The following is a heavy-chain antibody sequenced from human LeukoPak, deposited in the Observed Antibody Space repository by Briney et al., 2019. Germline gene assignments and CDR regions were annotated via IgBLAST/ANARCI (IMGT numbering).Heavy chain of an antibody. D-gene: IGHD6-19*01. Sequence: SETLSLTCTVSGGSISSSSYYWGWIRQPPGKGLEWIGGIYYSGSTYYNPSFKSRVTISVDTSKNQFSLKLSSVTAADTAVYYCARQSSGWYPWFDPWGQGTLVTVSS. V-gene: IGHV4-39*01. J-gene: IGHJ5*02. CDR2: IYYSGST. CDR3: ARQSSGWYPWFDP. CDR1: GGSISSSSYY.